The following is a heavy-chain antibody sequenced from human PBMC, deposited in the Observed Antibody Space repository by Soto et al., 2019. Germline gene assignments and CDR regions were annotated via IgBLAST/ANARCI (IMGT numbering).Heavy chain of an antibody. V-gene: IGHV3-15*07. CDR1: GFTFSNAW. D-gene: IGHD3-9*01. CDR3: TTAKELRYFDWSSYYYYGMDV. CDR2: IKSKTDGGTT. Sequence: SLRLSCAASGFTFSNAWMNWVRQAPGKGLEWVGRIKSKTDGGTTDYAAPVKGRFTISRDDSKNTLYLQMNSLKTEDTAVYYCTTAKELRYFDWSSYYYYGMDVWGQGTTVTVSS. J-gene: IGHJ6*02.